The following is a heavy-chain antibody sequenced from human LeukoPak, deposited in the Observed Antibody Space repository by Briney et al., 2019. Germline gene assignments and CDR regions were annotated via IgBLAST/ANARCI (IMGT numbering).Heavy chain of an antibody. V-gene: IGHV3-30*03. CDR2: IPHDGSNA. D-gene: IGHD3-3*01. CDR3: ATGSDYYYAS. J-gene: IGHJ5*02. CDR1: GFTFTRNC. Sequence: GGSLRLSCVASGFTFTRNCMHWVRQAPGKGLEWVAAIPHDGSNALYADSVKRRFIISRDDSKNTQYLQMNSLRIEDSAMYYCATGSDYYYASWGQGTLVTVSS.